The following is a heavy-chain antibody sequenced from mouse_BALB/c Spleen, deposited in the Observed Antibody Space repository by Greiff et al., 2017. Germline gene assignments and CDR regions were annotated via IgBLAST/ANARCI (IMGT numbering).Heavy chain of an antibody. CDR1: GFTFSSYA. CDR2: ISSGGST. D-gene: IGHD1-1*01. J-gene: IGHJ4*01. V-gene: IGHV5-6-5*01. Sequence: EVQVVESGGGLVKPGGSLKLSCAASGFTFSSYAMSWVRQTPEKRLEWVASISSGGSTYYPDSVKGRFTISRDNARNILYLQMSSLRSEDTAMYYCARPYYYGSRPPYAMDYWGQGTSVTVSS. CDR3: ARPYYYGSRPPYAMDY.